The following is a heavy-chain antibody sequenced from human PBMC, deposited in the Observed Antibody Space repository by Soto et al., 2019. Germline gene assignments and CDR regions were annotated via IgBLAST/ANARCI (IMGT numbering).Heavy chain of an antibody. J-gene: IGHJ5*02. D-gene: IGHD2-15*01. CDR1: GGTFSSYA. CDR3: ARRGRIASNWFDP. V-gene: IGHV1-69*13. CDR2: IIPIFGTA. Sequence: ASVKVSCKASGGTFSSYAISWVRQAPGQGLEWMGGIIPIFGTANYAQKFQGRVTITADESTSTAYMELSSLRSEDTAVYYCARRGRIASNWFDPWGQGTLVTVSS.